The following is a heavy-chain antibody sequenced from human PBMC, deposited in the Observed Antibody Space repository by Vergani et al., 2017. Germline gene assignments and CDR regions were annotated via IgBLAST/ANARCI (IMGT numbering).Heavy chain of an antibody. J-gene: IGHJ6*03. CDR3: ARDCRSGWYGRYYYYMDV. CDR1: GYTFTSYY. V-gene: IGHV1-46*01. Sequence: QVQLVQSGAEVKKPGASVKVSCKASGYTFTSYYMHWVRQAPGQGLEWMGIINPSGGSTSYAQKFQGRVTMTRDTSTSTVYMELSSLGSEDTAVYYCARDCRSGWYGRYYYYMDVWGKGTTVTVSS. D-gene: IGHD6-19*01. CDR2: INPSGGST.